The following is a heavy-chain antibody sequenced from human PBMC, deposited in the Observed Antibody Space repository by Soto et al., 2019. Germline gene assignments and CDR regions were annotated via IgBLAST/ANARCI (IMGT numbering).Heavy chain of an antibody. V-gene: IGHV1-69*17. Sequence: QVQLVQSGAEVKRPGSSVKVSCRASGDTFSNFSVNWVRQAPGQGLEWMGGIIPLFRLADYAQKFQGRLTITADHSTSTTFMELNSLTSEDTAFYYCARGGTLIRAAPQVDWFDPWGQGTLVIVSS. CDR2: IIPLFRLA. CDR1: GDTFSNFS. J-gene: IGHJ5*02. CDR3: ARGGTLIRAAPQVDWFDP. D-gene: IGHD3-10*01.